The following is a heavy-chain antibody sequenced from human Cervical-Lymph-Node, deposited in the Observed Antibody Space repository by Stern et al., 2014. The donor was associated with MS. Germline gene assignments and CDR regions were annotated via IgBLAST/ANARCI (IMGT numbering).Heavy chain of an antibody. Sequence: QVQLVQSGGGVVQPGRSLRLSCAASGFTFSSFAMHWVRQAPGKGLEWVALISYDGSYKYYADSVKGRFTISRDNSKNTLYLQINSLRAEDTAVYYCARDPITMKVVVKTPYFQRWGQGTLVTVSS. CDR1: GFTFSSFA. D-gene: IGHD3-22*01. V-gene: IGHV3-30*04. J-gene: IGHJ1*01. CDR2: ISYDGSYK. CDR3: ARDPITMKVVVKTPYFQR.